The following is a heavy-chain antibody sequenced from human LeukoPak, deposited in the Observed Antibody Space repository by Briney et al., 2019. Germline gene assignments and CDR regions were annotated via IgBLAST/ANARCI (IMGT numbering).Heavy chain of an antibody. CDR1: GGTFSSYA. CDR2: ISAYNGNT. CDR3: ARNPKRTSIAARRESFDAFDI. V-gene: IGHV1-18*01. Sequence: GASVKVSCKASGGTFSSYAINWVRQAPGQGLEWMGRISAYNGNTNYAQKLQGRVTMTTDTSTSTAYMELRSLRSDDTAVYYCARNPKRTSIAARRESFDAFDIWGQGTMVTVSS. D-gene: IGHD6-6*01. J-gene: IGHJ3*02.